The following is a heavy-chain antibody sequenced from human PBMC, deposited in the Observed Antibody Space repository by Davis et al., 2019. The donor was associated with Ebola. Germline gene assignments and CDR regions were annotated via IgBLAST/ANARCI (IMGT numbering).Heavy chain of an antibody. CDR2: INHSGST. CDR3: AREGSSSWNDAFDI. D-gene: IGHD6-13*01. Sequence: SETLSLTCTVSGGSISSGYYWGWIRQPPGKGLEWIGEINHSGSTNYNPSLKSRVTISVDTSKNQFSLKLSSVTAADTAVYYCAREGSSSWNDAFDIWGQGTMVTVSS. V-gene: IGHV4-38-2*02. CDR1: GGSISSGYY. J-gene: IGHJ3*02.